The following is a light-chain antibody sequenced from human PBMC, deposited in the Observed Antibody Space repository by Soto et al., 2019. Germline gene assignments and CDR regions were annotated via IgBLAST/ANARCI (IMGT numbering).Light chain of an antibody. CDR2: KAS. CDR1: QSISTW. J-gene: IGKJ1*01. Sequence: DIQMTQSPSTLSASVGYRVTITCRASQSISTWLSWYQQKPGKAPKVLIYKASNLQSGVSSRFSGSGSGTEFTLTISSLQPDDFATYYCQDYNSWTFGQGTKVDI. CDR3: QDYNSWT. V-gene: IGKV1-5*03.